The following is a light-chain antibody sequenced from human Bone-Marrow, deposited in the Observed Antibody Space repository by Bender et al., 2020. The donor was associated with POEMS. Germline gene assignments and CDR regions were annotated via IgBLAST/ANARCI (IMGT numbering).Light chain of an antibody. Sequence: NFILTQPHSVSESPGKTITISCTRSSGSIASNYVQWFQQRPGSSPTTVIYDDDQRPSGVPDRFSGSIDRSSNSASLTISGLQTEDEADYYCHSGDNSDIWVFGGGTKLTVL. J-gene: IGLJ3*02. CDR3: HSGDNSDIWV. CDR1: SGSIASNY. V-gene: IGLV6-57*01. CDR2: DDD.